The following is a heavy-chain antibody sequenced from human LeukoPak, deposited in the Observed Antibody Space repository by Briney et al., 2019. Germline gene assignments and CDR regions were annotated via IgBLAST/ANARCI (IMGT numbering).Heavy chain of an antibody. D-gene: IGHD6-13*01. CDR3: ATREQDFDY. CDR1: GGSISSGSYY. V-gene: IGHV4-61*02. CDR2: IYTSGST. Sequence: PSQTLSLTCTVSGGSISSGSYYWSWIRQPAGKGLEWIGRIYTSGSTNYNPSLKSRVTISVDTSKNQFSLKLSSVTAADTAVYYCATREQDFDYWGQGTLVTVSS. J-gene: IGHJ4*02.